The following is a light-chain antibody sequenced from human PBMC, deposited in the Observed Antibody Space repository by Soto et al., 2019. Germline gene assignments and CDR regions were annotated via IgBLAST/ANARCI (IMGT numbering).Light chain of an antibody. CDR1: QSVSSN. CDR3: QQYGSSPMIT. CDR2: GAS. Sequence: EIVLTQSPATLSLSPGERATLSCRASQSVSSNLAWYQQKPGQAPRLLIYGASSRATGIPDRFSGSGSGTDFTLTISRLEPEDFAVYYCQQYGSSPMITFGQGTRLEIK. J-gene: IGKJ5*01. V-gene: IGKV3-20*01.